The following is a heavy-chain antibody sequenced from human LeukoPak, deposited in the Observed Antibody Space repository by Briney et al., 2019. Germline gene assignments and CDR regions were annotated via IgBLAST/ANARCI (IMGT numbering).Heavy chain of an antibody. V-gene: IGHV3-23*01. CDR3: AKDYGSGSYVDY. CDR2: ISGSGGST. J-gene: IGHJ4*02. CDR1: GFTFSSYA. D-gene: IGHD3-10*01. Sequence: PGGSLRLSCAASGFTFSSYAMSWVRQAPEKGLEWVSAISGSGGSTYYADSVKGRFTISRDNSKNTLYLQMNSLRAEDTAVYYCAKDYGSGSYVDYWGQGTLVTVSS.